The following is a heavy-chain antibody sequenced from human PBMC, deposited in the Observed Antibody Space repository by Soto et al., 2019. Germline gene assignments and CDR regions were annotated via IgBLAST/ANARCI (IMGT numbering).Heavy chain of an antibody. V-gene: IGHV4-30-2*01. CDR3: ARGDYFDSSDNFQH. CDR1: GVSISSAGYS. Sequence: QLQLQESGSRLVKPSQTLSLTCVVSGVSISSAGYSWSWIRQPPGKGLEWIGYIYHGGSTYYNPSLKSRVTISIDRSKNQFSLKLSSLTAADTAVYFCARGDYFDSSDNFQHWGQGTLVTVSS. CDR2: IYHGGST. J-gene: IGHJ1*01. D-gene: IGHD3-22*01.